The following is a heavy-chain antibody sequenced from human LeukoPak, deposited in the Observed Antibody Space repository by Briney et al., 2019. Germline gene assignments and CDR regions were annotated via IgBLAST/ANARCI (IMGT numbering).Heavy chain of an antibody. CDR2: IYYSGST. CDR3: ARDFDY. V-gene: IGHV4-59*01. CDR1: GGSISSYY. Sequence: PSETLSLTCTVSGGSISSYYWSWIWQPPGKGLEWIGYIYYSGSTNYNPSLKSRVTISVDTSKNQFSMKLSSVTAADTAVYYCARDFDYWGQGTLVTVSS. J-gene: IGHJ4*02.